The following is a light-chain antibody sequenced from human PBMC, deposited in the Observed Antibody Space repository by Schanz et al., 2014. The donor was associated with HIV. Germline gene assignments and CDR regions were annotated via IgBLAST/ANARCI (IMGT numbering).Light chain of an antibody. Sequence: EVVMTQSPGTLSVSPGERATLSCRASQTVTNLAWYQQKPGQAPRLLVYATSTRATGVPARFSGSGSGTEFTLTISSLQSEDFATYYCQQYTDWRWSFGQGTKVEIK. J-gene: IGKJ1*01. CDR3: QQYTDWRWS. V-gene: IGKV3-15*01. CDR2: ATS. CDR1: QTVTN.